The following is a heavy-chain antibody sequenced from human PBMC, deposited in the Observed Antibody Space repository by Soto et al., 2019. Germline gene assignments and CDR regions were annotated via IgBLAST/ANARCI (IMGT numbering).Heavy chain of an antibody. Sequence: SVKVSCKASGGTFSSYAISWVRQAPGQGLEWMGGIIPIFGTANYAQKFQGRVTITADESTSTAYMELSSMRSEDTAVYYCARDRCSSTSCYSLYYYYYYGMDVWGQGTTVTVSS. CDR2: IIPIFGTA. CDR1: GGTFSSYA. CDR3: ARDRCSSTSCYSLYYYYYYGMDV. D-gene: IGHD2-2*02. V-gene: IGHV1-69*13. J-gene: IGHJ6*02.